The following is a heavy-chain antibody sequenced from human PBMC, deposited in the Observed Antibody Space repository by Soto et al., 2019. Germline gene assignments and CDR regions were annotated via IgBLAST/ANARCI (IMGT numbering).Heavy chain of an antibody. V-gene: IGHV4-31*03. J-gene: IGHJ5*02. CDR1: GGSISSGGYY. Sequence: QVQLQESGPGLVKPSQTLSLTCTVSGGSISSGGYYWSWIRQHPGKGLEWIGYIYYSGSTYYNPSLKSRVSISVDTSKNQFSLKLSSVTAADTAVYYCARDLEGTGEYQAGSWFDPWGQGTLVTVSS. CDR2: IYYSGST. D-gene: IGHD3-10*01. CDR3: ARDLEGTGEYQAGSWFDP.